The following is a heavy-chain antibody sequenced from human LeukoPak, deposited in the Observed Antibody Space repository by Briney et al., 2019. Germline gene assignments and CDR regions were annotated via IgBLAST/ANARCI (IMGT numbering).Heavy chain of an antibody. D-gene: IGHD3-22*01. V-gene: IGHV4-38-2*02. CDR3: ARLTYHYDSSAKKHAFDI. CDR2: ACHSGST. Sequence: SETLSLTCTVSDYSISSIHCWGWIRQPPGKGLEWIGRACHSGSTYYNPSLKSRVTISIDTSKNQFSLKLSSVTAADTAVYYCARLTYHYDSSAKKHAFDIWGQGTMVTVSS. CDR1: DYSISSIHC. J-gene: IGHJ3*02.